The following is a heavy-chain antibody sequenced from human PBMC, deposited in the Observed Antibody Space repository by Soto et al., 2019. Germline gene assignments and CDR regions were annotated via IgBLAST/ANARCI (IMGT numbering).Heavy chain of an antibody. CDR1: GFALSRYW. Sequence: GVLRLSCTASGFALSRYWMYWVRQAPGKGLVWVSHINSGGNITPYPDSVRGRFTISRDNSKNTLYLDMHSLTTDDTAVYFCARSLWSPYFYYGLDVWGQGTTVTVSS. CDR3: ARSLWSPYFYYGLDV. D-gene: IGHD2-21*01. J-gene: IGHJ6*02. V-gene: IGHV3-74*01. CDR2: INSGGNIT.